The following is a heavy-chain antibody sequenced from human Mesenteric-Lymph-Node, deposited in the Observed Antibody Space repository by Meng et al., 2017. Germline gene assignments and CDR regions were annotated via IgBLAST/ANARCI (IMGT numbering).Heavy chain of an antibody. CDR2: IYHSGST. CDR3: ARDSPGGYGYFDS. CDR1: GGSISSSNW. V-gene: IGHV4-4*02. D-gene: IGHD5-12*01. Sequence: QVHLPGSGPRPVKPSVTLSLTCAGSGGSISSSNWWSWVRQPPGKGLEWIGEIYHSGSTNYNPSLKSRVTISVDKSKNQFSLNLNSVTAADAAVYYCARDSPGGYGYFDSWGQGTLVTVSS. J-gene: IGHJ4*02.